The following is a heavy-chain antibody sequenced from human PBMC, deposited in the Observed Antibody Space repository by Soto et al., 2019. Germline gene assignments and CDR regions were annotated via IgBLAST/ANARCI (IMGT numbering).Heavy chain of an antibody. V-gene: IGHV4-59*01. CDR3: AGLEVPAAIGTLYYYYYYMDV. CDR1: GGSISSYY. CDR2: IYYSGST. D-gene: IGHD2-2*01. Sequence: PSETLSLTCTVSGGSISSYYWSWIRQPPGKGLEWIGYIYYSGSTNYNPSLKSRVTISVDTSKNQFSLKLSSVTAADTAVYYCAGLEVPAAIGTLYYYYYYMDVWGKGTTVTVSS. J-gene: IGHJ6*03.